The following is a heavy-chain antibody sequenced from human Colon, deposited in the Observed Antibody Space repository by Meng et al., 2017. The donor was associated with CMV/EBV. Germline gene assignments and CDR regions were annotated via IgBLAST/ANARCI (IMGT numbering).Heavy chain of an antibody. CDR3: ARATVTTRSGYYYYYYGMDV. CDR2: MNPNSGNT. V-gene: IGHV1-8*01. Sequence: ASVKVSCKASGDTFTSYDINWVRQATGQGLEWMGWMNPNSGNTGYAQKFQGRVTITTDESTSTAYMELSSLRSEDTAVYYCARATVTTRSGYYYYYYGMDVWGQGTTVTVS. J-gene: IGHJ6*02. CDR1: GDTFTSYD. D-gene: IGHD4-11*01.